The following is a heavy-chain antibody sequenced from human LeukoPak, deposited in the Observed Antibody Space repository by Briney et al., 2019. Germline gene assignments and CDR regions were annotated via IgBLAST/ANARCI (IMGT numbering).Heavy chain of an antibody. CDR1: GFTFSSYV. V-gene: IGHV3-23*01. Sequence: GGSLRLSCAASGFTFSSYVMSWVRQAPGKGLEWVSTISSSAATTYYADSVKGRFTISRDNSINTLYHQMSSLRPKDTAVYYCAKDKVPRGWGSFDYWGQGTLVTVSS. CDR2: ISSSAATT. CDR3: AKDKVPRGWGSFDY. J-gene: IGHJ4*02. D-gene: IGHD7-27*01.